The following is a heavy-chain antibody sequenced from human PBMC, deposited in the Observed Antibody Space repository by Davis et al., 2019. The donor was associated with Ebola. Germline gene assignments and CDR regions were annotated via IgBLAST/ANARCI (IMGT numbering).Heavy chain of an antibody. CDR2: IYYSGST. J-gene: IGHJ3*02. V-gene: IGHV4-59*12. CDR3: ARGTFYYYDSSGYYYVAAFDI. CDR1: GGSISSYY. Sequence: SETLSLTCTVSGGSISSYYWSWIRQPPGKGLEWIGYIYYSGSTNYNPSLKSRVTISVDKSKNQFSLKLSSVTAADTAVYYCARGTFYYYDSSGYYYVAAFDIWGQGTMVTVSS. D-gene: IGHD3-22*01.